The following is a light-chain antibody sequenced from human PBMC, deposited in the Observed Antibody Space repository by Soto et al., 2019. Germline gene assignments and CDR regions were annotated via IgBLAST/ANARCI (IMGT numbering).Light chain of an antibody. J-gene: IGKJ5*01. Sequence: EIVLTQSPGTLSLSPGERATLSCRASQSVSSGYLAWYQQKPGQAPRLLIHGASSRAPGIPDRFSDSGSGTDFTLTISRLEPEDFGVYYCQQRSNWPTTFGQGTRLEIK. CDR1: QSVSSGY. CDR2: GAS. V-gene: IGKV3D-20*02. CDR3: QQRSNWPTT.